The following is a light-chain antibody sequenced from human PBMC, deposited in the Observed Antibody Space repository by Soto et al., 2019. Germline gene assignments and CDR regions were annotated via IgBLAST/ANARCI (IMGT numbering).Light chain of an antibody. CDR3: QQYGNSPRT. V-gene: IGKV3-20*01. J-gene: IGKJ1*01. CDR2: GAS. Sequence: IVMTQSPATLSVSPGQRATLVCRASQSVSSNFAWYQQKPGQAPRLLIYGASSRATGISDRFSGSGSGTDFTLTISRLETEDFAVYYCQQYGNSPRTFGQGTKVDIK. CDR1: QSVSSN.